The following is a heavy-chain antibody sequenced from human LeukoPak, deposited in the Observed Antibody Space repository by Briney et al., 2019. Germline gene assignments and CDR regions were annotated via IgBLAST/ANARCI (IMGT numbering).Heavy chain of an antibody. CDR1: GYTFTSYE. Sequence: ASVKVSCKASGYTFTSYEINWVRQATGQGLEWMGWMNPNSGNTGYAQKFQGRVTMTRNTSISTAYMELRSLRSDDTAVYYCARTLGRSWDYFDYWGQGTLVTVSS. CDR2: MNPNSGNT. J-gene: IGHJ4*02. CDR3: ARTLGRSWDYFDY. V-gene: IGHV1-8*01. D-gene: IGHD2-15*01.